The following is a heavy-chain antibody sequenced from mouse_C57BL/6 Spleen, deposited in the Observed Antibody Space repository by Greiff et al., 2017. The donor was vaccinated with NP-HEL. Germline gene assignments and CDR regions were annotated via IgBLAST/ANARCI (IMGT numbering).Heavy chain of an antibody. V-gene: IGHV1-55*01. Sequence: QVQLQQPGAELVKPGASVKMSCKASGYTFTSYWITWVKQRPGQGLEWIGDIYPGSGSTNYNEKFKSKATLTVDTSSSTAYMQLSSLTSEDSAVYYCARTGFITTVKDYWGQGTTLTVSS. J-gene: IGHJ2*01. CDR3: ARTGFITTVKDY. CDR1: GYTFTSYW. CDR2: IYPGSGST. D-gene: IGHD1-1*01.